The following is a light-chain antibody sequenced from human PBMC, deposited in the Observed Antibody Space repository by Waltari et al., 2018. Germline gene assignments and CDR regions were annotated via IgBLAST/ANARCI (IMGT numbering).Light chain of an antibody. V-gene: IGLV3-19*01. CDR1: DVRSHY. CDR2: DRG. J-gene: IGLJ3*02. CDR3: NSRTRSAFEWV. Sequence: SSDLTQGPAVSVALVQTVRITCQGDDVRSHYASWYQQRPGQAPILVMYDRGKRPSGISDRFSGSISGDTAYLTITGVRAEDEADYYCNSRTRSAFEWVFGGGTKLTVL.